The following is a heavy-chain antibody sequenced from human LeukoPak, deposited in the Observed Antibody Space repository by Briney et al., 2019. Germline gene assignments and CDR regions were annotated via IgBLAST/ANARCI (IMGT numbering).Heavy chain of an antibody. D-gene: IGHD5-18*01. CDR2: IYTSGST. J-gene: IGHJ4*02. V-gene: IGHV4-61*02. CDR1: GGSISSSSYY. Sequence: SETLSLTCTVSGGSISSSSYYWGWIRQPPGTGLEWIGRIYTSGSTNYNPSLNSRVTISVDTSKNQFSLKPSSVTAADTAVYYCARHRGYGYYSPFDYWGQGTLVTVSS. CDR3: ARHRGYGYYSPFDY.